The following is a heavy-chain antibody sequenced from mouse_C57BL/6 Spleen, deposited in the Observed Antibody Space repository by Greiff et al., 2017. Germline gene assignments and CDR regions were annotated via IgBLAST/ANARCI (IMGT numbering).Heavy chain of an antibody. J-gene: IGHJ1*03. D-gene: IGHD1-1*01. CDR1: GYTFPEYT. CDR3: ARHEERGSSHWYFDV. CDR2: FYPGSGSI. V-gene: IGHV1-62-2*01. Sequence: QVQLKESGAELVKPGASVKLSCKASGYTFPEYTIHWVKQRSGQGLEWIGWFYPGSGSIKYNEKFKDKATLTADKSSSTVYMELSRLTSEDSAVYFCARHEERGSSHWYFDVWGTGTTVTVSS.